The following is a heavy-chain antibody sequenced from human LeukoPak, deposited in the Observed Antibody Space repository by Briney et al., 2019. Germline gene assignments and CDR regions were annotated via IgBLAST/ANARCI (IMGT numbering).Heavy chain of an antibody. J-gene: IGHJ4*02. Sequence: SETLSLTCTVSGGSISSYYWSWIRQPPGKGLEWIGYIYYSGSTNYNPSLKSRVTISVDTSKNQFSLKLSSVTAADAAVYYCARSSAGGYYYDSSGYFDYWGQGTLVTVSS. CDR1: GGSISSYY. V-gene: IGHV4-59*01. CDR2: IYYSGST. CDR3: ARSSAGGYYYDSSGYFDY. D-gene: IGHD3-22*01.